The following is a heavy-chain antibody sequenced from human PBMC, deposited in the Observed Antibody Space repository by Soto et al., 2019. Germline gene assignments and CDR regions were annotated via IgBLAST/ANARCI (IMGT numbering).Heavy chain of an antibody. CDR1: GFTFSSYS. V-gene: IGHV3-48*02. CDR3: ARGRKMIAVAGIDMDV. D-gene: IGHD6-19*01. CDR2: ISSSSSTI. Sequence: GGSLRLSCAASGFTFSSYSMNWVRQAPGKGLEWVSYISSSSSTIYYADSVKGRFTISRDNAKNSLYLQMNSLRDEDTAVYYCARGRKMIAVAGIDMDVWGQGTTVTVSS. J-gene: IGHJ6*02.